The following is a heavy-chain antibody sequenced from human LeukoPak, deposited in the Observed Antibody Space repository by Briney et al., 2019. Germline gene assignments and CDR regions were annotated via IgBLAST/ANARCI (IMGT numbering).Heavy chain of an antibody. J-gene: IGHJ4*02. V-gene: IGHV1-24*01. Sequence: ASVKVSCKVSGYTLTELSMHWVRQAPGKGLEWMGGFDPEDGETIYAQKFQGRVTITTGESTSTDYMELSSLRSEDTAVYYCARVRGYSYDHFDYWGQGTLSPSPQ. D-gene: IGHD5-18*01. CDR2: FDPEDGET. CDR1: GYTLTELS. CDR3: ARVRGYSYDHFDY.